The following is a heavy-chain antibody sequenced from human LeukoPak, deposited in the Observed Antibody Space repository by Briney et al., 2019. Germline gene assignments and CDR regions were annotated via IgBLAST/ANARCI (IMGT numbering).Heavy chain of an antibody. V-gene: IGHV5-51*01. J-gene: IGHJ4*02. CDR1: GYSFTSYW. CDR3: ARLSITIFGVVTHPFDY. D-gene: IGHD3-3*01. Sequence: GESLKISCKGSGYSFTSYWIGWVRQMPGKGLEWMGIIYPGDSDTRYSPSFQGQVTISADKSISTAYLQWSSLKASDTAMYYCARLSITIFGVVTHPFDYWGQGTLVTVSS. CDR2: IYPGDSDT.